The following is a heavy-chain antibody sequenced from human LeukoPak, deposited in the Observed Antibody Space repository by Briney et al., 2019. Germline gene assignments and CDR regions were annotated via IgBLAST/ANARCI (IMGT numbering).Heavy chain of an antibody. D-gene: IGHD5-18*01. Sequence: GGSLRLSCAASGFTVSSNYMSWVRQAQGKGRGWVSVIYSGGSTYYADSVKGRFTISRDNSKNALYLQMNSLRAEDTAVYYCARDKHGYSYGYLDYWGQGTLVTVSS. CDR3: ARDKHGYSYGYLDY. CDR2: IYSGGST. CDR1: GFTVSSNY. J-gene: IGHJ4*02. V-gene: IGHV3-53*01.